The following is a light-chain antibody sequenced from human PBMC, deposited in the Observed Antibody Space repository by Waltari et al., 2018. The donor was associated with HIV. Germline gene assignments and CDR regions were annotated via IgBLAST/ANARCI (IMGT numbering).Light chain of an antibody. CDR1: SLRSYY. J-gene: IGLJ2*01. Sequence: SSNLTRDASMSVALGQTVRITCQGDSLRSYYASWYQQMPGQAPVVVFFGRNNRPSGIPDRFSGASSGNTASLTITGAQAEDEADYYCHSRDSSGYHVVFGGGTKVTVL. CDR3: HSRDSSGYHVV. CDR2: GRN. V-gene: IGLV3-19*01.